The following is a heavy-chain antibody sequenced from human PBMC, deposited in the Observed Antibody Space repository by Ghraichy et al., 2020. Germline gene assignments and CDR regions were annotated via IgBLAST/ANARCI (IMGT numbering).Heavy chain of an antibody. CDR2: ISSSSSYI. CDR1: GFTFSSYS. CDR3: ARGPDAGFGYYYMDV. Sequence: GESLNISCAASGFTFSSYSMNWVRQAPGKGLEWVSSISSSSSYIYYADSVKGRFTISRDNAKNSLYLQMNSLRAEDTAVYYCARGPDAGFGYYYMDVWGKGTTVTVSS. D-gene: IGHD3-16*01. V-gene: IGHV3-21*01. J-gene: IGHJ6*03.